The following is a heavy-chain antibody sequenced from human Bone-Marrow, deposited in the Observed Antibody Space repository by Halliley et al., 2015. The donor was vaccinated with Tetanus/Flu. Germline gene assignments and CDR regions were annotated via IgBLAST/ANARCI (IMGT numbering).Heavy chain of an antibody. Sequence: ISADVGTKYYADSVKGRFTISRDNSKNTLDLQMNPLRADDTALYYCATVRDCKSGLCVEVFQYWGQGTLVTVSS. D-gene: IGHD2-8*01. CDR3: ATVRDCKSGLCVEVFQY. CDR2: ISADVGTK. J-gene: IGHJ4*02. V-gene: IGHV3-30-3*01.